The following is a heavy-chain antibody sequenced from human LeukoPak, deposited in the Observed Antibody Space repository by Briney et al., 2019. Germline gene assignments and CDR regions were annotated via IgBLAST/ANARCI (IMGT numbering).Heavy chain of an antibody. CDR1: GYTFTSYA. J-gene: IGHJ4*02. CDR2: INTNTGNP. Sequence: ASVKVSCKASGYTFTSYAMNWVRQAPGQGLEWMGWINTNTGNPTYAQGFTGRFVFSLDTSVSTAYPQISSLKAEDTAVYYCARDFYGAGDCSSTSCYQFDYWGQGTLVTVSS. CDR3: ARDFYGAGDCSSTSCYQFDY. V-gene: IGHV7-4-1*02. D-gene: IGHD2-2*01.